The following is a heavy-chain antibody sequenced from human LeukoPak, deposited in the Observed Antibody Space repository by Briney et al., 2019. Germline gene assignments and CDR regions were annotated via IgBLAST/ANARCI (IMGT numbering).Heavy chain of an antibody. CDR3: ATEWSAFDY. CDR1: GCCISSDNVYK. J-gene: IGHJ4*02. Sequence: PSETLSLTCTVSGCCISSDNVYKCHWIRQAPGKGLEWIGYVYYSGTTSYNPSVNSRVTISVDTSKNQFSLKLTSVTAADPSVYYCATEWSAFDYWGQGTLVTVSS. D-gene: IGHD3-3*01. V-gene: IGHV4-61*01. CDR2: VYYSGTT.